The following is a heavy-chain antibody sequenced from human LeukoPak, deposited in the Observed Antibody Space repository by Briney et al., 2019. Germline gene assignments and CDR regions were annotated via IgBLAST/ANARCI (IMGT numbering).Heavy chain of an antibody. CDR2: INPSGST. CDR3: ARDSRGTDPWYFDV. D-gene: IGHD3-22*01. CDR1: GESISTYC. V-gene: IGHV4-4*07. Sequence: SETLSLTCTVSGFVSGESISTYCWSWFRQPAGKGLEWLGRINPSGSTNYNPSLKSRVTISEDKSRNQVSLKLNSVTAADTAVYYCARDSRGTDPWYFDVWGRGTLVTVSS. J-gene: IGHJ2*01.